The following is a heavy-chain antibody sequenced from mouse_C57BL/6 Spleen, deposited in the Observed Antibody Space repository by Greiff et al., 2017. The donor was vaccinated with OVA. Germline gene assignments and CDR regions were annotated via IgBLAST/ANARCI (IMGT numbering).Heavy chain of an antibody. CDR2: ISDGGSYT. CDR3: ARGNYYGSTPPAFDV. Sequence: EVKLVESGGGLVKPGGSLKLSCAASGFTFSSYAMSWVRQTPEKRLEWVATISDGGSYTYYPDNVKGRFTISRDNAKNNLYLQMSHLKSEDTAMYYCARGNYYGSTPPAFDVWGTGTTVTVSS. V-gene: IGHV5-4*03. D-gene: IGHD1-1*01. J-gene: IGHJ1*03. CDR1: GFTFSSYA.